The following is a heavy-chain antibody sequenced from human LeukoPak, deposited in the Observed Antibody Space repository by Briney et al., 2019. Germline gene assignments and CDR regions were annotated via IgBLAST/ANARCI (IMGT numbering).Heavy chain of an antibody. CDR1: GGSISSGDYY. J-gene: IGHJ4*02. D-gene: IGHD3-22*01. CDR3: ARDLWDSSGYYYVDY. CDR2: IYYSGST. Sequence: SQTLSLTCTVSGGSISSGDYYWSWIRQPPGKGLEWIGYIYYSGSTYYNPSLKSRVTISVGTSKNQFSLKLSSVTAADTAVYYCARDLWDSSGYYYVDYWGQGTLVTVSS. V-gene: IGHV4-30-4*01.